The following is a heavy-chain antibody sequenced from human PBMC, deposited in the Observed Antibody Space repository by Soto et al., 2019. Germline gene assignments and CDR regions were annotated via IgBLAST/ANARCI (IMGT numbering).Heavy chain of an antibody. CDR3: ARTGATIFQRDYYYGMDV. CDR1: GYTFTSYY. D-gene: IGHD1-26*01. J-gene: IGHJ6*02. V-gene: IGHV1-46*01. CDR2: INPSGGST. Sequence: ASVKVSCKASGYTFTSYYMHWVRQAPGQGLEWMGIINPSGGSTSYAQKFQGRVTMTRDTSTSTVYMELSSLRSEDTAVYYCARTGATIFQRDYYYGMDVWGQGTTVTVSS.